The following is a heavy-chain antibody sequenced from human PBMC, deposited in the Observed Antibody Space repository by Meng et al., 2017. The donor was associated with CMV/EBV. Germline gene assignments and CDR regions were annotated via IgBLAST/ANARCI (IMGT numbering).Heavy chain of an antibody. CDR3: ARLTTHVDTAMPNRGYYYGMDV. CDR1: GGTFSSYA. CDR2: IIPIFGTA. Sequence: SVKVSCKASGGTFSSYAISWVRQAPGQGLEWMGGIIPIFGTANYAQKFQGRVTITTDESTSTAYMELSSLRSEDTAVYYCARLTTHVDTAMPNRGYYYGMDVWGQGTTVTVSS. J-gene: IGHJ6*02. V-gene: IGHV1-69*05. D-gene: IGHD5-18*01.